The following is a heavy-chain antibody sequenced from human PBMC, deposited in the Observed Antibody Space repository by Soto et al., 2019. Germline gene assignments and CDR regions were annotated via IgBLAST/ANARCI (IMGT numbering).Heavy chain of an antibody. Sequence: GGSLRLSCAASGFTFSSYSMNWVRQAPGKGLEWVSSISSSSSYIYYADSVKGRFTISRDNAKNSLYLQMNSLRAEDTAVYYCARDINGQQLAHGENYYYYGMDVWGQGTTVTVSS. CDR1: GFTFSSYS. CDR2: ISSSSSYI. J-gene: IGHJ6*02. D-gene: IGHD6-13*01. CDR3: ARDINGQQLAHGENYYYYGMDV. V-gene: IGHV3-21*01.